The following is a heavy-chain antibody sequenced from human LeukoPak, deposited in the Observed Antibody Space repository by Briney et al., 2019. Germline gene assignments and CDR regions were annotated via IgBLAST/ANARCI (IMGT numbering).Heavy chain of an antibody. CDR2: VIPIFGIA. D-gene: IGHD3-3*01. V-gene: IGHV1-69*04. J-gene: IGHJ6*02. Sequence: ASVKVSCKASGGSFSSYAISWVRQAPGQGLEWMGRVIPIFGIANYAQKFQGRVTITADKSTSTASMELSRLRSEDTAVYYRARAPSPPAGFWRGQNTYYYYGMDVWGQGTTVTVSS. CDR3: ARAPSPPAGFWRGQNTYYYYGMDV. CDR1: GGSFSSYA.